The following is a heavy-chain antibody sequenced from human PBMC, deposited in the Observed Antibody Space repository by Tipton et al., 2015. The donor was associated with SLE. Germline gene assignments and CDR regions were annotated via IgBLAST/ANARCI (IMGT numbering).Heavy chain of an antibody. D-gene: IGHD3-22*01. J-gene: IGHJ4*02. CDR3: ARVSHHYDSSGYLWVYYFDY. CDR1: GGSISSGSYY. CDR2: IYTSGGT. Sequence: TLSLTCTVSGGSISSGSYYWSWIRQPAGKGLEWIGRIYTSGGTNYNPSLQSRVTISVDTSKNQFSLKLSSVTAADTAVYYCARVSHHYDSSGYLWVYYFDYWGQGTLVTVSS. V-gene: IGHV4-61*02.